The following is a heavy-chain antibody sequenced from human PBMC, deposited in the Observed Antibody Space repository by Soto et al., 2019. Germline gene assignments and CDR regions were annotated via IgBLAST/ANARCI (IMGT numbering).Heavy chain of an antibody. J-gene: IGHJ4*02. V-gene: IGHV4-4*02. CDR2: MHHSGST. CDR3: ATGNVYYSGSGGLWDQ. Sequence: QVRLQESGPGLVNPSGTLSLTCVVSGGAITSPNWWTWVRQPPGRGLEWIAEMHHSGSTNYSPSLKSRVVMSIDKSKNQFSLKLNSVTAADTAVYYCATGNVYYSGSGGLWDQWGRGALVTVSS. CDR1: GGAITSPNW. D-gene: IGHD3-10*01.